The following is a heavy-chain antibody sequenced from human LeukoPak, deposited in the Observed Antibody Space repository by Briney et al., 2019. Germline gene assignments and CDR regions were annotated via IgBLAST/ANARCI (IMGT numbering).Heavy chain of an antibody. CDR3: AKNLDAYYYYYGMDV. CDR2: ISGSGGST. Sequence: RGRSLRLACVVSGLSLSSYAMSWVSPAEGNVMEWVSAISGSGGSTYYADSVKGRFTISRDNYKKTLYLQMNSLRADDTAVYYCAKNLDAYYYYYGMDVWGQGTTVTVSS. J-gene: IGHJ6*02. D-gene: IGHD5-24*01. V-gene: IGHV3-23*01. CDR1: GLSLSSYA.